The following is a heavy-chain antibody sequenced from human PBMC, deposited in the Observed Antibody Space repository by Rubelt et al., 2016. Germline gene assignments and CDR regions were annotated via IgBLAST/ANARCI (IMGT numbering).Heavy chain of an antibody. CDR3: TNMTTTNTATYDCANRDRMRYNSA. J-gene: IGHJ1*01. V-gene: IGHV2-5*02. CDR2: IFWDDDK. D-gene: IGHD1-1*01. CDR1: GFSLSTSEVG. Sequence: QITLKESGPTLVKPTETLTLTCTFSGFSLSTSEVGVGWIRQPPGKALEWLAPIFWDDDKRYSPSLKNRLTITKDTSKYPVVLTMTKETTNSQVVLTTTNMTTTNTATYDCANRDRMRYNSAWGQRTLITGSS.